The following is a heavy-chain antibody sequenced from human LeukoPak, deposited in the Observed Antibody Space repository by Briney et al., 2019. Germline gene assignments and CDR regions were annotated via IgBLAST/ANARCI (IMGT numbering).Heavy chain of an antibody. CDR1: GFTFSNYW. J-gene: IGHJ5*02. CDR3: ARGADTGYSSDS. Sequence: VGSLRLSCAAPGFTFSNYWMHWVRQAPGKGLVWVSRINSDARSTSYADSVKGRFTISRDNAKNTLYLQMSSLRAEDTAVYYCARGADTGYSSDSWGQGTLVTVSS. CDR2: INSDARST. V-gene: IGHV3-74*01. D-gene: IGHD6-19*01.